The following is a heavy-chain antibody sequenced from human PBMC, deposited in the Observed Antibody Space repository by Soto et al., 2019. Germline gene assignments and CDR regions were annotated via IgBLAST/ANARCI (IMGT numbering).Heavy chain of an antibody. V-gene: IGHV4-30-4*01. CDR3: AREVNVVALSDAFDI. CDR1: GDSISSENYF. J-gene: IGHJ3*02. Sequence: QVQLQESGPGLVKPSQTLSLICTVSGDSISSENYFWSWIRQPPGQGLEWVGYISNRGTPYYNPSLKSRVTISLDTSKNRFSLDMYSVTAADTAVYYCAREVNVVALSDAFDIWGQGTRVTFSS. D-gene: IGHD2-8*01. CDR2: ISNRGTP.